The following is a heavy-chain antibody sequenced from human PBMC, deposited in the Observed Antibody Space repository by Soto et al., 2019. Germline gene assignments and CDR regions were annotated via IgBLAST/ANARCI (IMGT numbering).Heavy chain of an antibody. CDR3: ERVYVGGSPWGFDP. CDR1: GYTFSDYW. J-gene: IGHJ5*02. CDR2: IYPGNSNV. D-gene: IGHD7-27*01. Sequence: EVHLMQSGAEVKRSGESLEIACKASGYTFSDYWLGWVRLLPGKGLELMGMIYPGNSNVMYSPPFRGQVTISADKSKKTSYLLWRSLTSSDTGIDYCERVYVGGSPWGFDPWGQGTRVTVSP. V-gene: IGHV5-51*01.